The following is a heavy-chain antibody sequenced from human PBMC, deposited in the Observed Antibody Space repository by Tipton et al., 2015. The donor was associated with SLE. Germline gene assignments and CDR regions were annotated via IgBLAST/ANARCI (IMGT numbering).Heavy chain of an antibody. V-gene: IGHV3-21*01. J-gene: IGHJ6*02. CDR2: ISSSSSYI. CDR1: GFTFSSYS. D-gene: IGHD2-15*01. Sequence: SLRLSCAASGFTFSSYSMNWVRQAPGKGLEWVSSISSSSSYIYYADSVKGRFTISRDNAKNSLYLQMNSLRAEDTAVYYCARGVGYCSGNRCAMEVIYDYGMDVWGQGTTVTVSS. CDR3: ARGVGYCSGNRCAMEVIYDYGMDV.